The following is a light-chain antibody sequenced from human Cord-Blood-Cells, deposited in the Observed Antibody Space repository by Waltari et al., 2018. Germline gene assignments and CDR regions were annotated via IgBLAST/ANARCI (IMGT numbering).Light chain of an antibody. CDR3: SSYAGSNNVV. V-gene: IGLV2-8*01. J-gene: IGLJ2*01. CDR2: EVS. Sequence: QSALTQPPSASGSPGQSVTISCTGTSSDVGGYNYVSWYQQHPGEAPQLVIYEVSKRPSGVPHRFSGSKSGNTASLTVAGLQAEDDADYYCSSYAGSNNVVFGGGTKLTVL. CDR1: SSDVGGYNY.